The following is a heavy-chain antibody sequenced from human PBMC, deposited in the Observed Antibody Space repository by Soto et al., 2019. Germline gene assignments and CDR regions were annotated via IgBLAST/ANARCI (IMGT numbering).Heavy chain of an antibody. CDR2: IRHDGSEK. CDR3: ARDTLSAFDV. V-gene: IGHV3-7*01. Sequence: VGSLRLSCTASRFTFSVYWMSWVRQAPGKGLEWVANIRHDGSEKFYVDSVKGRFTVSRDNAKNSLYLQMNSLRAEDTAVYYCARDTLSAFDVWGQGTMVTVSS. D-gene: IGHD3-16*01. J-gene: IGHJ3*01. CDR1: RFTFSVYW.